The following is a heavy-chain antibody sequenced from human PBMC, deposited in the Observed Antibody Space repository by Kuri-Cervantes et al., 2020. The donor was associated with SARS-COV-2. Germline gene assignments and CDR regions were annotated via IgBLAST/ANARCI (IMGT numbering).Heavy chain of an antibody. CDR1: GFTFSGHW. D-gene: IGHD6-6*01. CDR2: ISSSSSSYI. CDR3: ARFTYSSSNEGIYHYYGMDV. J-gene: IGHJ6*02. Sequence: GESLKISCAASGFTFSGHWIHWVRQAPGKGLEWVSSISSSSSSYIYYADSVKGRFTISRDNAKNSLYLQMNSLRAEDTAVYYCARFTYSSSNEGIYHYYGMDVWGQGTTVTVSS. V-gene: IGHV3-21*01.